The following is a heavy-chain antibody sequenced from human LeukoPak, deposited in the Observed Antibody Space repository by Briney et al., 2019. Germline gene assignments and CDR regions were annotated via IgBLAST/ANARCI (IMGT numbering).Heavy chain of an antibody. CDR3: TRGVIIALGVATVIDY. V-gene: IGHV1-8*01. J-gene: IGHJ4*02. CDR1: GYTFTSYD. D-gene: IGHD3-3*01. CDR2: MNPGSGNT. Sequence: ASVTDACKASGYTFTSYDINWVRPPAGRGREWMGWMNPGSGNTGYAQKFQGRVTMTRNTSINTVYMEVSGLRSEDTAVYYGTRGVIIALGVATVIDYWGQGTLVTVSP.